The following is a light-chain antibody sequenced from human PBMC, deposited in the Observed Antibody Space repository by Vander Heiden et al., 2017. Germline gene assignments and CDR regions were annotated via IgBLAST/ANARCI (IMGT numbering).Light chain of an antibody. CDR3: QRDGSSAWT. CDR1: QSVSSSY. CDR2: GAS. V-gene: IGKV3-20*01. Sequence: EIVLTQSPGTLSLSPGERATLSCRASQSVSSSYLAWYQQKPGQAPRLLIYGASSRATGIPDRFSGSGSGTDFTLTISRLEPEDFAVYYCQRDGSSAWTFPPGTKVEI. J-gene: IGKJ1*01.